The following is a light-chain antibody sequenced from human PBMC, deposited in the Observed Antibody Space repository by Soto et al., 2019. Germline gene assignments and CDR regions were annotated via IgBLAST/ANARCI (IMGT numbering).Light chain of an antibody. CDR1: QSVSSN. CDR3: QQYGSAPFT. J-gene: IGKJ3*01. CDR2: GAS. V-gene: IGKV3-15*01. Sequence: IVMTQSPATLSVPQGERATLSCRASQSVSSNLAWYQQKPGQAPRLLIYGASTRATGIPARFSGSGSGTDFTLTISRLEPEDFAVYYCQQYGSAPFTFGPGTKVDIK.